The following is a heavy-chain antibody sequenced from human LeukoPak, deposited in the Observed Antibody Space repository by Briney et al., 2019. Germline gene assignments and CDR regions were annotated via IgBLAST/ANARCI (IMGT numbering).Heavy chain of an antibody. V-gene: IGHV3-21*01. D-gene: IGHD2-2*01. J-gene: IGHJ4*02. CDR2: ISASSSYI. Sequence: GGSLRLSCAASGVTFSNDGMDWVRQAPGQGLEWVSSISASSSYIYYSDSVRGRSTISRDNAKNSLYLQMDSLRAEDTAVYYCARERPCGASSCVAYYFDSWGQGTLVTVSS. CDR3: ARERPCGASSCVAYYFDS. CDR1: GVTFSNDG.